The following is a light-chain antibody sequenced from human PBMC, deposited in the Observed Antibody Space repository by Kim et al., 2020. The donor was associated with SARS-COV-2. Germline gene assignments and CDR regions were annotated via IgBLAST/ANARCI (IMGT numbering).Light chain of an antibody. J-gene: IGLJ2*01. CDR1: SGHSTYA. CDR2: VNSDGTL. CDR3: QTWDTVRVL. V-gene: IGLV4-69*01. Sequence: QLVLTQWPSASASLGTSVKLTCTLSSGHSTYAIAWHQQQPEKGPRHLLSVNSDGTLIKGDGIPDRFSGSRSGAEHYLSISSLQSEDEAEYYCQTWDTVRVLFGGGTQLTVL.